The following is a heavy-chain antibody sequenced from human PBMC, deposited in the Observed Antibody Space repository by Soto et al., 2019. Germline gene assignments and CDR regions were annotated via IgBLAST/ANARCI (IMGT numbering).Heavy chain of an antibody. CDR2: IKEDGSEK. J-gene: IGHJ1*01. Sequence: GGSLRLSCAASGFTFSSYWMSWVRQAPGKGLEWVANIKEDGSEKYYVDSVKGRFTISRDNSKNTLYLQMSSLRADDTAVYYCAKEDIYYDSSGYYLEYFHHWGQGTLVTVSS. CDR3: AKEDIYYDSSGYYLEYFHH. V-gene: IGHV3-7*03. CDR1: GFTFSSYW. D-gene: IGHD3-22*01.